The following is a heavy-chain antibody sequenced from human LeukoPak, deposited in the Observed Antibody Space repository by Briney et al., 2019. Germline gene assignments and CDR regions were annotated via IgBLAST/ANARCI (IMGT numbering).Heavy chain of an antibody. Sequence: GASVKVSCKASGYTFTSYYMHWVRQAPGQGLEWMGWINPNSGGTNYAQKFQGWVTMTRDTSISTAYMELSRLRSDDTAVYYCARGGPKNYDSSGYEDYWGQGTLVTVSS. V-gene: IGHV1-2*04. J-gene: IGHJ4*02. CDR3: ARGGPKNYDSSGYEDY. D-gene: IGHD3-22*01. CDR2: INPNSGGT. CDR1: GYTFTSYY.